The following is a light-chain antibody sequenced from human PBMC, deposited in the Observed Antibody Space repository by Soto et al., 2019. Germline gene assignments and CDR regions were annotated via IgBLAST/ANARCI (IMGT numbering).Light chain of an antibody. V-gene: IGKV1-5*03. CDR3: QQFNNYPWS. CDR1: QSISSW. CDR2: KAS. Sequence: DIQMTQSPSTLSASVGDRVTITCRASQSISSWLAWYQQKPGKAPKLLIDKASSLASGVPSRFSGSGSGTEFTLTISTLQPDYFATYYCQQFNNYPWSCGQGTRVEIK. J-gene: IGKJ1*01.